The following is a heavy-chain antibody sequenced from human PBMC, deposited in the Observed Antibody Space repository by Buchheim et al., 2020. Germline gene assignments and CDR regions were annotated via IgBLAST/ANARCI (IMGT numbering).Heavy chain of an antibody. V-gene: IGHV4-59*08. J-gene: IGHJ4*02. CDR2: IYYSGST. Sequence: QVQLHESGPGLVKPSETLSLTCTVSGGSIISYYWSWIRQPPGKGLGWIGYIYYSGSTNYNPSLQSRVPISVNTSKNQFSLKLSSVTAADTAVYYCATHYDFWSGYPVWGQGTL. CDR3: ATHYDFWSGYPV. D-gene: IGHD3-3*01. CDR1: GGSIISYY.